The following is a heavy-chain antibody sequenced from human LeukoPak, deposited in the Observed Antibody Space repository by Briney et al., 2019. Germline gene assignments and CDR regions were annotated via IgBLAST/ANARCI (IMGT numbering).Heavy chain of an antibody. CDR2: MSSSRDYV. Sequence: GGSLRLSCGASGFTFNAYTMHWVRQAPGKGLEWVSSMSSSRDYVFYADSVKGRFTIFRDNANQSLDLEMSSLRDEDTAIYYCARGLVGAAFDYWGRGTLVTVSS. CDR1: GFTFNAYT. D-gene: IGHD1-26*01. V-gene: IGHV3-21*01. CDR3: ARGLVGAAFDY. J-gene: IGHJ4*02.